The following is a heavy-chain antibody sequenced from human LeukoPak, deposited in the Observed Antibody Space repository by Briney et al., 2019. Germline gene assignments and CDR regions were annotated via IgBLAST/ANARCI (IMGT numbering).Heavy chain of an antibody. Sequence: PGRSLRLSCAASGFTFDDYAMHWVRQAPGKGLEWVSGITWNSGNIAQADSVKGRFTISRDNAKNSLQLQMDILRPEDTALYYCAKSRGYHGSGSEPFDYWGQGILVTVSS. CDR1: GFTFDDYA. D-gene: IGHD3-10*01. CDR2: ITWNSGNI. CDR3: AKSRGYHGSGSEPFDY. V-gene: IGHV3-9*01. J-gene: IGHJ4*02.